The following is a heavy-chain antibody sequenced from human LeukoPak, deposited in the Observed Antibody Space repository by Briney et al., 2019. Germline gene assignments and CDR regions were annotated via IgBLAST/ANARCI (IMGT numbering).Heavy chain of an antibody. CDR2: IGGSAGTT. J-gene: IGHJ5*02. CDR1: GFTFSSYW. CDR3: AKSGRGDCSGGTCINWFDP. V-gene: IGHV3-23*01. Sequence: PGGSLRLSCAASGFTFSSYWMSWVRQAPGKGLEWVSAIGGSAGTTYYADSVKGRFTISRDNSKNTLFLQMNSLRADDTAVYYCAKSGRGDCSGGTCINWFDPWGQGTLVTVSS. D-gene: IGHD2-15*01.